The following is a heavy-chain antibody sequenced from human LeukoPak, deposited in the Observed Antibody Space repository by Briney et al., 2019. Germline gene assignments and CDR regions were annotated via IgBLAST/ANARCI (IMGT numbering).Heavy chain of an antibody. CDR1: DGSISSYY. V-gene: IGHV4-59*08. J-gene: IGHJ6*02. CDR2: IYYSGST. CDR3: ARLYSSGPYYYGMDV. Sequence: SETLSLTCTVSDGSISSYYWSWIRQPPGKGLEWIGYIYYSGSTNYNPSLKSRVTISVDTSKNQSSLRLSSVTAADTAVYYCARLYSSGPYYYGMDVWGQGTTVTVSS. D-gene: IGHD6-19*01.